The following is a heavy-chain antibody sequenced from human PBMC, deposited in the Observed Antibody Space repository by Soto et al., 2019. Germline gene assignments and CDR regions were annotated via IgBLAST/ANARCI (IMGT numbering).Heavy chain of an antibody. D-gene: IGHD6-13*01. J-gene: IGHJ1*01. CDR2: ISYDGSNE. CDR3: ARGSHSSTWLEYFQH. Sequence: QVQLVESGGGVVQPGRSLRLSCAASGFTFSSYAMHWVRQAPGKGLEWVAVISYDGSNEYYADSVKGRFTISKDNSKNTLYLQMNSLRAEDTAVYYCARGSHSSTWLEYFQHWGQGTLLTVSS. V-gene: IGHV3-30-3*01. CDR1: GFTFSSYA.